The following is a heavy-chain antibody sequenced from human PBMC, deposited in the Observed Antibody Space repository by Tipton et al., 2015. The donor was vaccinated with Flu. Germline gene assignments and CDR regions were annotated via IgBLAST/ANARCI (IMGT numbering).Heavy chain of an antibody. V-gene: IGHV4-4*02. J-gene: IGHJ6*02. Sequence: SLRLSCAVSGGSISSSNWWSWVRQPPGKGLEWIGEIYHSGSTNYNPSLKSRVTISVDKSKNRFSLKLSSVTAADTAVYYCARAYSSSWYPQGYYYYGMGVWGQGTTVTVSS. D-gene: IGHD6-13*01. CDR3: ARAYSSSWYPQGYYYYGMGV. CDR1: GGSISSSNW. CDR2: IYHSGST.